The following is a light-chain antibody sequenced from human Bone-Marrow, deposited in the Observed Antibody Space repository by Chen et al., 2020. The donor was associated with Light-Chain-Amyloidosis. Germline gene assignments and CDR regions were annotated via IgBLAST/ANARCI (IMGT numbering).Light chain of an antibody. V-gene: IGLV2-14*01. CDR3: SSYTMTNTLV. CDR1: RSDVGGDNH. CDR2: EVT. J-gene: IGLJ1*01. Sequence: QSALTQPASVSGSPGQSITISCTGTRSDVGGDNHVSWYQQHPDQAPKLMIYEVTNRPSWVPDRFSGSKSDNTASLDISGLQTEDEADYFCSSYTMTNTLVFGSGTRVIVL.